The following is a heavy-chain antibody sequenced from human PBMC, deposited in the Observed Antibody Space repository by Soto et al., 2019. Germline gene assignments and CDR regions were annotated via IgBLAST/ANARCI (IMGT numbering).Heavy chain of an antibody. Sequence: PSETLSLTCTVSGGSISSSSYYWGWIRQPPGKGLEWIGSIYYSGSTYYNPSLKSRVTISVDTSKNQFSLKLSSVTAADTAVYYCARHGRYDILTGYYQYNWFDPWGQGTRVTVS. J-gene: IGHJ5*02. CDR3: ARHGRYDILTGYYQYNWFDP. D-gene: IGHD3-9*01. CDR1: GGSISSSSYY. V-gene: IGHV4-39*01. CDR2: IYYSGST.